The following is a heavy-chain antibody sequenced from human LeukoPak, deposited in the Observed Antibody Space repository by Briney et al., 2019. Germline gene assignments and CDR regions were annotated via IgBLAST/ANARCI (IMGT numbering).Heavy chain of an antibody. Sequence: GGSLRLSCAASGFTFSSYWKHWVRQAPGKGLVWVSRINSDGSSTSYADSVKGRFTIFRDNAKNTLYLQMNSLRAEDTAVYYCASGLGAAAGRGFDPWGQGTLVTVSS. D-gene: IGHD6-13*01. J-gene: IGHJ5*02. CDR3: ASGLGAAAGRGFDP. CDR2: INSDGSST. CDR1: GFTFSSYW. V-gene: IGHV3-74*01.